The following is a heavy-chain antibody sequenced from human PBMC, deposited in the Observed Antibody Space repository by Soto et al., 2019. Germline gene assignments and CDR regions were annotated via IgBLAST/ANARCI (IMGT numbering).Heavy chain of an antibody. V-gene: IGHV3-23*01. CDR3: AKSSVTTFYYYDGRHV. CDR1: GLSFSCYA. D-gene: IGHD4-4*01. Sequence: GXSLRLACRASGLSFSCYAISWVRPGPGKRVEWVSAIRGSGGTTYDADPVKRRFTISRDNSKTTLYRQMNSRRAEDTAVYYCAKSSVTTFYYYDGRHVWRQGTTVTVSS. J-gene: IGHJ6*02. CDR2: IRGSGGTT.